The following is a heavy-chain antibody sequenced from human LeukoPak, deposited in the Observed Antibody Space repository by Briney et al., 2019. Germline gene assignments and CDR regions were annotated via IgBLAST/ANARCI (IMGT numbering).Heavy chain of an antibody. CDR3: AKDIAAAGTWFDP. J-gene: IGHJ5*02. V-gene: IGHV3-23*01. CDR1: GFTFSSYA. CDR2: VSGSGGSK. D-gene: IGHD6-13*01. Sequence: PGGSLRLSCAASGFTFSSYAMRWVRQAPGEGLEWVSAVSGSGGSKYYEDSAKRRFAIARDNSKNTLYLQMNSMRDEDTAVYYCAKDIAAAGTWFDPWGQGTLVTVSS.